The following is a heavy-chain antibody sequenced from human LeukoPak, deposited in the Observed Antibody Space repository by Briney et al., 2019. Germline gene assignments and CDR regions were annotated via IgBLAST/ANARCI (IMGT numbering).Heavy chain of an antibody. J-gene: IGHJ4*02. V-gene: IGHV1-2*02. Sequence: ASVKVSCKASGYTFTGYYMHLVRQAPGQGLEWMGWINPNSGGTNYAQKFQGRVTMTRDTSISTAYMELSRLRSDDTAVYYCARVPYSSGWYDYWGQGTLVTVSS. CDR2: INPNSGGT. CDR3: ARVPYSSGWYDY. CDR1: GYTFTGYY. D-gene: IGHD6-19*01.